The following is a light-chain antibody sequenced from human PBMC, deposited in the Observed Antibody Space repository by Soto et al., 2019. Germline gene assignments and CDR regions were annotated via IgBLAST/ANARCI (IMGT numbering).Light chain of an antibody. CDR2: MNN. Sequence: QAVVTQPPSASGTPGQRVTISCSGGSSDIGRNVVYWYQHLPGTAPKLVIYMNNQRPSGVPDRFSGSKSGTSASLAISGLQSEDEAHYYCATWDDNLNVVVFGGGTKLTVL. J-gene: IGLJ3*02. CDR3: ATWDDNLNVVV. V-gene: IGLV1-44*01. CDR1: SSDIGRNV.